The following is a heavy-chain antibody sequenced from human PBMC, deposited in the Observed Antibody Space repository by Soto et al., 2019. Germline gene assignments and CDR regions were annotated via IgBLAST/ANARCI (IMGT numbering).Heavy chain of an antibody. CDR1: RGSIQSSTYY. V-gene: IGHV4-39*07. Sequence: SETLSLTCTVSRGSIQSSTYYWGWIRQPPGKGLEWIGTVYYSGSTYYNPSLKSRVTISIDTSKIQFSLKLSSVTAADTAVYYCARDTLSRFGSGYYIGGNYYYGMDVWGQGTTVTVSS. CDR2: VYYSGST. D-gene: IGHD3-3*01. CDR3: ARDTLSRFGSGYYIGGNYYYGMDV. J-gene: IGHJ6*02.